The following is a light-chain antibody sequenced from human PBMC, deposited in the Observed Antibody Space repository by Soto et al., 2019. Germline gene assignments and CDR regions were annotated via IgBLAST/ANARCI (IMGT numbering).Light chain of an antibody. CDR3: SSYTTSSYVV. J-gene: IGLJ2*01. V-gene: IGLV2-14*01. CDR1: SSDIGGHNF. Sequence: QSALTQPAAVSGSPGQSITISCTGTSSDIGGHNFVSWYQHHPGKAPKLLIYEVSYRASGVSNRFTGSKSANPASLTISGLQAEDEADYSCSSYTTSSYVVFGGGTKVTVL. CDR2: EVS.